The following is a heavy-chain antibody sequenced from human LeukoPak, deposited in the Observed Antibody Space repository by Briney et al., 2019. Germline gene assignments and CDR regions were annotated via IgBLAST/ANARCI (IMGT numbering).Heavy chain of an antibody. Sequence: ASMKVSCKASGYTFTSHDINWVRQATGQGLEWMGWMNPNSGDTGYAQKFQGRVTITRNTSISTAYMELSSLRSEDTAVYYCAREKFLADYLDYWGQGTLVTVSS. V-gene: IGHV1-8*03. J-gene: IGHJ4*02. D-gene: IGHD6-19*01. CDR3: AREKFLADYLDY. CDR1: GYTFTSHD. CDR2: MNPNSGDT.